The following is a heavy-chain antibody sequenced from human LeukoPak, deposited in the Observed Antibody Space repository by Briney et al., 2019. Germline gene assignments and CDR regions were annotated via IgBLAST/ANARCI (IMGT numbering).Heavy chain of an antibody. Sequence: GGSLRLSCAASGFTFSSYSMNWVRQAPGKGLEWVSSISSSSSYIYYADSVKGRFTISRDNAKNSLYLQMNSLRAEDTAVYYCARVTGSGSSYGIDYWGQGTLVTVTS. J-gene: IGHJ4*02. D-gene: IGHD5-18*01. CDR1: GFTFSSYS. CDR3: ARVTGSGSSYGIDY. V-gene: IGHV3-21*01. CDR2: ISSSSSYI.